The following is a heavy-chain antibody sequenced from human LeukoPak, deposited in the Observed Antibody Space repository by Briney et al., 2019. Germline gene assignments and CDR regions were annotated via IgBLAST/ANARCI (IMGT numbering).Heavy chain of an antibody. D-gene: IGHD5-18*01. CDR1: GFTFSSYG. Sequence: GGSLRLSCAASGFTFSSYGMHWVRQAPGKGLEWVAFIRYDGSNKYYADSVKGRFTISRDNSKNTLYLQMNSLRAEDTAVYYRAKDWGYSYGFFDYWGQGTLVTVSS. V-gene: IGHV3-30*02. CDR3: AKDWGYSYGFFDY. J-gene: IGHJ4*02. CDR2: IRYDGSNK.